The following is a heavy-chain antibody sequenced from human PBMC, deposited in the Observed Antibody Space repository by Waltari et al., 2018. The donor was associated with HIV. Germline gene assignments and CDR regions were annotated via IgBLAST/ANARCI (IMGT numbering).Heavy chain of an antibody. V-gene: IGHV1-69*01. J-gene: IGHJ4*02. D-gene: IGHD3-3*01. CDR2: IIPIFGTA. CDR1: GGTFSSYP. CDR3: ARVLVAANVLRFLEWLPLDY. Sequence: QVQLVQSGAEVKTPGSSVKVSCKASGGTFSSYPLLWVRPVPVLALPWLGGIIPIFGTANYAQKFEGRVKITADESTSTAYMERSSLRSEDTAVYYCARVLVAANVLRFLEWLPLDYWGQGTLVTVSS.